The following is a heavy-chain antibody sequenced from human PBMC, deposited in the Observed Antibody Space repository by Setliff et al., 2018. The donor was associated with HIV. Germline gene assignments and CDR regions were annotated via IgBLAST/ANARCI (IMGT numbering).Heavy chain of an antibody. CDR2: ISHSGST. CDR3: ARLSPLDWPFDY. V-gene: IGHV4-4*02. D-gene: IGHD3-9*01. CDR1: GGSIMTGDW. J-gene: IGHJ4*02. Sequence: TLSLTCGVSGGSIMTGDWWSWVRQSPTKGLEWIGEISHSGSTNYNPSLRSRVTMSVDKSNNQFSLKLSSVTAADTAVYYCARLSPLDWPFDYWGQGTLVTVSS.